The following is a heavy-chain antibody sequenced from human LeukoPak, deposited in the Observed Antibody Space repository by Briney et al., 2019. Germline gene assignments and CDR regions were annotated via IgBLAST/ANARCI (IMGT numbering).Heavy chain of an antibody. CDR2: IYYSGST. CDR3: ARDGGESSGWPQPFDY. J-gene: IGHJ4*02. CDR1: GGSVSSYY. D-gene: IGHD6-19*01. V-gene: IGHV4-59*02. Sequence: SETLSLTCTVSGGSVSSYYWSWIRQPPGKGLEWSGYIYYSGSTNYNPSLKSRVTISVDTSKNQFSLKLSSVTAADTAVYYCARDGGESSGWPQPFDYWGQGTLVTVSS.